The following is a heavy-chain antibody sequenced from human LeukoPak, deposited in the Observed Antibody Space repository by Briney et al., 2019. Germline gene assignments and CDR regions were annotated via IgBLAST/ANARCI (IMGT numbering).Heavy chain of an antibody. CDR2: IDPSDSYT. V-gene: IGHV5-10-1*01. D-gene: IGHD5-18*01. CDR1: GYSFTSYW. CDR3: ARAWIQLWSNMDV. J-gene: IGHJ6*04. Sequence: GESLKISCKGSGYSFTSYWISWVRQMPGKGLEWMGRIDPSDSYTNYSPSFQGHVTISADKSISTAYLQWSSLKAPDTAMYYCARAWIQLWSNMDVWGKGTTVTVSS.